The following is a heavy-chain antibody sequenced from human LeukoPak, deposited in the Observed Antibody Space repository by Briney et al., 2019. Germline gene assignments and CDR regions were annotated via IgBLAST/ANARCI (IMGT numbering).Heavy chain of an antibody. CDR3: VSCSSTSCPYANFDY. J-gene: IGHJ4*02. V-gene: IGHV4-61*01. Sequence: SETLSLTCTVSRGSVSSGYFYWSWIRQPPGKGLEWIGYSPTSGITNYNPSLKSRVTISLDTSNNQFSLKLSSVTAADTAVYYSVSCSSTSCPYANFDYWGQGTLVTVSS. CDR1: RGSVSSGYFY. CDR2: SPTSGIT. D-gene: IGHD2-2*01.